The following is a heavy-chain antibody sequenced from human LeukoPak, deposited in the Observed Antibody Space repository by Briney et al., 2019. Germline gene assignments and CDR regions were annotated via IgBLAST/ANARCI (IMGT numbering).Heavy chain of an antibody. D-gene: IGHD3-22*01. CDR3: ARNPITMIVVGDY. CDR1: GGTFSSYA. Sequence: ASVKVSCKASGGTFSSYAISWVRQAPGQGLEWMGRIIPILGIANYAQKFQGRVTITADKSTSTAYMELSSLRSEDTAVYYCARNPITMIVVGDYWGQGTLVTVSS. V-gene: IGHV1-69*04. CDR2: IIPILGIA. J-gene: IGHJ4*02.